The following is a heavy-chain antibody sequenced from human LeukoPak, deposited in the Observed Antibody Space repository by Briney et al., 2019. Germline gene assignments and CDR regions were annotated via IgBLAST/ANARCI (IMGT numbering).Heavy chain of an antibody. CDR3: ARGPKSNQLRFDFMDV. D-gene: IGHD3-3*01. CDR1: GGTFSSYA. Sequence: ASVKVSCKASGGTFSSYAISWVRQAPGQGLEWMGGIIPIFGTANYAQKFQGRVTITTDESTSTAYMELSSLRSEDTAVYYCARGPKSNQLRFDFMDVWGKGTTVTVSS. J-gene: IGHJ6*03. V-gene: IGHV1-69*05. CDR2: IIPIFGTA.